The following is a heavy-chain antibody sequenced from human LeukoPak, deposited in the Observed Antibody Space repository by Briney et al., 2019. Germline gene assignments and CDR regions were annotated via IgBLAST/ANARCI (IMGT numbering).Heavy chain of an antibody. Sequence: KSSETLSLTCVVYGGSFSGYYWSWIRQPPGKGLEWIGEINHSGSTNYNPSLKSRVTISVDTSKNQFSLKLSSVTAADTAIYYCASNRRGSYYDAFDIWGQGTMVTVSS. D-gene: IGHD1-26*01. CDR2: INHSGST. CDR1: GGSFSGYY. J-gene: IGHJ3*02. V-gene: IGHV4-34*01. CDR3: ASNRRGSYYDAFDI.